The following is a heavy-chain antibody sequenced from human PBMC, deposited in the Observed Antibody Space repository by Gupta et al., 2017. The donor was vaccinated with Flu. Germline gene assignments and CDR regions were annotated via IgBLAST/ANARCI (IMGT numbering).Heavy chain of an antibody. CDR2: INVYNGNT. CDR1: TFTSNG. V-gene: IGHV1-18*01. D-gene: IGHD2-2*01. Sequence: TFTSNGIIWVRQAPGQGLEYMGWINVYNGNTNYAQKFQGRVVMTADTSTSTVYLDLRSMTSDDTAVYYCARAVGHCTTTGCSPFDYWGQGTLVAVSS. J-gene: IGHJ4*02. CDR3: ARAVGHCTTTGCSPFDY.